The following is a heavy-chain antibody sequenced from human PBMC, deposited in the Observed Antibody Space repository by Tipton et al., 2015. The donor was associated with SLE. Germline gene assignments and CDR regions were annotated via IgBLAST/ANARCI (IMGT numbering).Heavy chain of an antibody. V-gene: IGHV3-11*03. Sequence: SLRLSCAASGFTFSDYYMSWIRQAPGKGLEWVSSISSSSRYIYHAESLKGRFTISRDNAKNSLYLQMNSLRAEDTALYYCANLPSSGGAHYWGQGALVTVSS. D-gene: IGHD3-16*01. J-gene: IGHJ4*02. CDR3: ANLPSSGGAHY. CDR1: GFTFSDYY. CDR2: ISSSSRYI.